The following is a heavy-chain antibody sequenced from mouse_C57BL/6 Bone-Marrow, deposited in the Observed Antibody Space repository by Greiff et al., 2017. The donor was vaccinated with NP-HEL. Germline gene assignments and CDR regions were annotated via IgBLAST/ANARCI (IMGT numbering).Heavy chain of an antibody. D-gene: IGHD1-1*02. V-gene: IGHV1-59*01. CDR2: IDPSDSYT. J-gene: IGHJ4*01. CDR1: GYTFTSYW. Sequence: QVQLQQPGAELVRPGTSVKLSCKASGYTFTSYWMHWVKQRPGQGLEWIGVIDPSDSYTNYNQKFKGKATLTVDTSSSTAYMQLSSLTSEDSAVYYCARWWLIYYAMDYWGQGTSVTVSS. CDR3: ARWWLIYYAMDY.